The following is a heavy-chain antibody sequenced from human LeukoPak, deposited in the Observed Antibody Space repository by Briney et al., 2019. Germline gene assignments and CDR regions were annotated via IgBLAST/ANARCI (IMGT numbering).Heavy chain of an antibody. V-gene: IGHV4-59*08. CDR3: ARQLYTSMSHFVY. J-gene: IGHJ4*02. CDR2: VSYSGNT. Sequence: KTSETLSLTCTVSGGSIGTSYWSWIRQPPGKGLEWIGYVSYSGNTNYNPSLKSRVTVSVDSSKNQFSLKLSSVTAADTAVYYCARQLYTSMSHFVYWGEGTLVTVSS. CDR1: GGSIGTSY. D-gene: IGHD5-18*01.